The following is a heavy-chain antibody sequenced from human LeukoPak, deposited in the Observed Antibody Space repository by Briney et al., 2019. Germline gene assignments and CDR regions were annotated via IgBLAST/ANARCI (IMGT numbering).Heavy chain of an antibody. J-gene: IGHJ4*02. CDR3: ARQAFGDYVQFDY. CDR2: IYYSGST. Sequence: SETLSLTCTVSGGSISSYYWSWLRQPPGKGLEWIGYIYYSGSTNYNPSLKSRVTISVDTTKNQFSLKLSSVTAADTAVYYCARQAFGDYVQFDYWGQGTLVTVSS. CDR1: GGSISSYY. V-gene: IGHV4-59*08. D-gene: IGHD4-17*01.